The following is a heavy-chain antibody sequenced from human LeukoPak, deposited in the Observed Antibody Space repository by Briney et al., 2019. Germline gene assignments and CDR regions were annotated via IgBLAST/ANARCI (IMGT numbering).Heavy chain of an antibody. CDR1: GYSLTSYW. D-gene: IGHD2-2*01. Sequence: GESLKISCKGSGYSLTSYWIGWVRQMPGKGLEWMGIIYPGDSDTRYSPSFQGQVTISADKSISTAYLQWSSLKASDTAMYYCARPRIGCSSTSCLDSFDIWGQGTMVTVSS. J-gene: IGHJ3*02. CDR3: ARPRIGCSSTSCLDSFDI. V-gene: IGHV5-51*01. CDR2: IYPGDSDT.